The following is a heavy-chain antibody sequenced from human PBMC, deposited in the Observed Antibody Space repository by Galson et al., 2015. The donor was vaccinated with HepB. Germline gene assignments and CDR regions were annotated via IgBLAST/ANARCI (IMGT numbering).Heavy chain of an antibody. D-gene: IGHD3-10*01. CDR2: VTNYGAGP. CDR3: AKRWPYPQSGGYSIYWFFDL. J-gene: IGHJ2*01. V-gene: IGHV3-23*01. Sequence: LRLSCAASGFSVSSYAMSWVRQAPGKGLQWVSTVTNYGAGPYYADSVKGRFTISRDNSKNTLYLQMNSLRVEDTAVYYCAKRWPYPQSGGYSIYWFFDLWGRGSLVTVSS. CDR1: GFSVSSYA.